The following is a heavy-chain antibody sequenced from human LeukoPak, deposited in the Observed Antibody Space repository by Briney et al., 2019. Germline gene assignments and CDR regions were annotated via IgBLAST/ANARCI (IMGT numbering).Heavy chain of an antibody. CDR1: GFTFSSYS. Sequence: GGSLRLSCAASGFTFSSYSMNWVRQAPGKGLEWVSYISSSSTIYYADSVKGRFAISRDNAKNSLYLQMNSLRAEDTAVYYCARLGVQRASDYWGQGTLVTVSS. V-gene: IGHV3-48*01. D-gene: IGHD3-16*01. CDR3: ARLGVQRASDY. CDR2: ISSSSTI. J-gene: IGHJ4*02.